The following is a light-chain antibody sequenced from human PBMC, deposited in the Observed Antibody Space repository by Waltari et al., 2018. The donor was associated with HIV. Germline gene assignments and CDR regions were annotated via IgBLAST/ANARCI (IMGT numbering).Light chain of an antibody. CDR3: CSYAGTYTCVV. J-gene: IGLJ2*01. CDR1: TRSVGSHNT. V-gene: IGLV2-11*01. Sequence: QSALTQPRRLSGSPGRSVTLSCAAATRSVGSHNTVSWYQHHPGTAPNLILYDVSQRPSGVPDRFSGSKSGNTASLTISGLQAEDEADYYCCSYAGTYTCVVFGGGTKLTVL. CDR2: DVS.